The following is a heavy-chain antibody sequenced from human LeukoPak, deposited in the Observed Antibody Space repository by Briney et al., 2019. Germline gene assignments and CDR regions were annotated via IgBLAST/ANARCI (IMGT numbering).Heavy chain of an antibody. CDR2: ISSSSSYI. CDR1: GFTFSSYS. J-gene: IGHJ5*02. Sequence: PGGSLRLSCAASGFTFSSYSMNWVRQAPGKGLEWVSSISSSSSYIYHADSVKGRFTISRDNAKNSLYLQMNSLRAEDTAVYYCARDRCGVSCRNWFDPWGQGTLVTVSS. D-gene: IGHD2-2*01. CDR3: ARDRCGVSCRNWFDP. V-gene: IGHV3-21*01.